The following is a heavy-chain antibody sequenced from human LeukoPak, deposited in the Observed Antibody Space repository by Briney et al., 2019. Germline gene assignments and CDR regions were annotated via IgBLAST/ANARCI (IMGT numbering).Heavy chain of an antibody. CDR1: GYSISSGYY. CDR3: ARDGGSYYSVFDI. CDR2: IYHSGST. V-gene: IGHV4-38-2*02. J-gene: IGHJ3*02. D-gene: IGHD1-26*01. Sequence: SETLSLTCTVSGYSISSGYYWGWIRQPPGKELGWTGSIYHSGSTYYNPSLKSRVTISVDTSKNKFSMKLSSVTAADTAVYYCARDGGSYYSVFDIWGQGTMVTVSS.